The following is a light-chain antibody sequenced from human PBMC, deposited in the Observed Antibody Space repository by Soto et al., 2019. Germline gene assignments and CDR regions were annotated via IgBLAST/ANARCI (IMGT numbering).Light chain of an antibody. CDR1: SSDVGGYNY. CDR3: NSYKGSRTLGSL. V-gene: IGLV2-14*01. Sequence: QSALTQPASVSGSLGQSISISCTGISSDVGGYNYVSWYQQHPGKAPKLIIYEVSNRPSGVSNRFSGSKSGNTVFLTISGLQAEDEADYYCNSYKGSRTLGSLFGGGTKLTVL. CDR2: EVS. J-gene: IGLJ3*02.